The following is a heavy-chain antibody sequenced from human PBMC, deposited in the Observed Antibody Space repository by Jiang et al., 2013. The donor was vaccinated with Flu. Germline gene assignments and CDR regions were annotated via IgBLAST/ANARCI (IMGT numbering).Heavy chain of an antibody. CDR2: IKSKASGGTA. J-gene: IGHJ4*02. V-gene: IGHV3-15*01. CDR3: TREPHLDS. CDR1: GFSFSNVW. Sequence: SGGGLVKPGGSLRLSCAASGFSFSNVWMSWVRQAPGKGLEWVGRIKSKASGGTADYPAPVQGRFIISRDDSKNTLYLQMDSLKTDDTAVYYCTREPHLDSWGQGTLVTVSS.